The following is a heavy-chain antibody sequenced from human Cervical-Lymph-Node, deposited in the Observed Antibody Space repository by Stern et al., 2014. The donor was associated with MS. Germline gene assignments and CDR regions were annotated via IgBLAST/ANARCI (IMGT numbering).Heavy chain of an antibody. V-gene: IGHV3-23*04. CDR1: GFTFSSYA. CDR2: TTDTGGST. CDR3: AKDRPAVTGYFDY. J-gene: IGHJ4*02. D-gene: IGHD2-21*02. Sequence: VQLVQSGGGLVQPGGSLRLSCAASGFTFSSYAMSWVRQAPGKGLEWVSGTTDTGGSTYYVDSVKGRFTISRDNSKYTLYLQMNSLRAEDTAIYYCAKDRPAVTGYFDYWGQGILVTVSS.